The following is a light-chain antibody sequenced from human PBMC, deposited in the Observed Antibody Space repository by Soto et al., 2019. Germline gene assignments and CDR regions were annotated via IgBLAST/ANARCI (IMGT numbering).Light chain of an antibody. CDR3: QQYNSYSQT. CDR2: LAS. CDR1: QSISTS. J-gene: IGKJ1*01. Sequence: DIQMTPSPSTLSAFVGDRVTITCRASQSISTSLAWYQQKPGKAPKLLIYLASSLERGVPSRFSGSGSGTEFTLTISSLQPDDFATYYCQQYNSYSQTFGQGTKVDIK. V-gene: IGKV1-5*03.